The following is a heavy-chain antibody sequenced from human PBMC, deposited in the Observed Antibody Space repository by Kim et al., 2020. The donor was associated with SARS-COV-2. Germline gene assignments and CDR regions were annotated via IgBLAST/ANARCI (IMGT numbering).Heavy chain of an antibody. CDR3: VRSKGNGWYEPFDH. J-gene: IGHJ4*02. Sequence: GGSLRLSCAASGFSVSRIFMNWVRQAPGKGLEWVSILYAGGSPYYADSVKGRFTISRDNSKNTLYLQMNSLRLEDTAVYYCVRSKGNGWYEPFDHWGQGALVTVSS. CDR1: GFSVSRIF. V-gene: IGHV3-66*02. CDR2: LYAGGSP. D-gene: IGHD6-19*01.